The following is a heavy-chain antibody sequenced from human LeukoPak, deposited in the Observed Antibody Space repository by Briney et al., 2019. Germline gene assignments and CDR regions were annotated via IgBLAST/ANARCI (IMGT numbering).Heavy chain of an antibody. Sequence: SGTLSLTCAVSGGSISSSNWWSWVRQPPGKGLEWIGEIYHSGSTYYNPSLKSRVTISVDRSKNQFSLKLSSVTAADTAVYYCARGASMVRGVITPFDYWGQGTLVTVSS. CDR3: ARGASMVRGVITPFDY. J-gene: IGHJ4*02. CDR1: GGSISSSNW. D-gene: IGHD3-10*01. CDR2: IYHSGST. V-gene: IGHV4-4*02.